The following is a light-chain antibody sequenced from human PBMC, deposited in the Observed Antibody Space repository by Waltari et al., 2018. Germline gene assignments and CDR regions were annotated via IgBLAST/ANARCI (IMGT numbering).Light chain of an antibody. CDR1: SSNIGRNT. V-gene: IGLV1-44*01. CDR3: AAWDDSLNGVV. J-gene: IGLJ2*01. CDR2: SNN. Sequence: QSVLLQPPSASGTPGQRVTISCSGSSSNIGRNTVNWYQQLPGTAPKFLTYSNNQRNSGVPDRFSGSKSGTSASLAISGLQSEDEADYYCAAWDDSLNGVVFGGGTKLTVL.